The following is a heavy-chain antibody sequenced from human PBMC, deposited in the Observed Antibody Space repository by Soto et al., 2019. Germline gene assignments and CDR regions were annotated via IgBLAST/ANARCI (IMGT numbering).Heavy chain of an antibody. V-gene: IGHV3-21*01. CDR3: ARARGNDWYSDY. Sequence: DVQLVESGGGLVRPGGSLRLSCTASGFTFSEYSMSWVRQAPGKGLEWFSSFIHSGTYVYYQDSVKGRFTISRDSASNSLFLQMTSLRAEDTAVYHCARARGNDWYSDYWGQGTLVTVSS. CDR2: FIHSGTYV. CDR1: GFTFSEYS. D-gene: IGHD5-12*01. J-gene: IGHJ4*02.